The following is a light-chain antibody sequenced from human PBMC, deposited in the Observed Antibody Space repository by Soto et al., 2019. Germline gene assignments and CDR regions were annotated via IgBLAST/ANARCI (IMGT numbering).Light chain of an antibody. CDR1: SNDIGSYDY. J-gene: IGLJ1*01. Sequence: QSVLTQPTSVSGSPGQSITISCTGNSNDIGSYDYVSWYQQHPGKAPRLLIHGVRNRPSGISSRFSASKSGLTASLTISGLQAEDEADYYCAAWDYSLNAYVFGTGTKVTVL. V-gene: IGLV2-14*01. CDR2: GVR. CDR3: AAWDYSLNAYV.